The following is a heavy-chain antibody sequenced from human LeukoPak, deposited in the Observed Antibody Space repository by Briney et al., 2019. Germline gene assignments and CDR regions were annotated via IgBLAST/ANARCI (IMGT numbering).Heavy chain of an antibody. J-gene: IGHJ4*02. CDR2: ISGSGDSI. CDR1: GFTFSSYE. CDR3: ARDWATTWYGEYFDY. D-gene: IGHD3-10*01. Sequence: GGSLRLSCAASGFTFSSYEMNWVRQAPGKGLEWVSHISGSGDSIYYADSVKGRFTISRDNAKNLLYLQMNSLRSEDTAVYFCARDWATTWYGEYFDYWGQGTLVTVSS. V-gene: IGHV3-48*03.